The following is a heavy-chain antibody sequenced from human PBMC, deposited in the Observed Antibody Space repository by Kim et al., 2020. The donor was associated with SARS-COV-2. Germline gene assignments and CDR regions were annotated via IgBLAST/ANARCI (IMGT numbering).Heavy chain of an antibody. D-gene: IGHD3-22*01. CDR3: ARVGKANYYDSSGYYDY. J-gene: IGHJ4*02. V-gene: IGHV1-69*01. Sequence: FQGRVTITADESTSTAYMELSSLRSEDTAVYYCARVGKANYYDSSGYYDYWGQGTLVTVSS.